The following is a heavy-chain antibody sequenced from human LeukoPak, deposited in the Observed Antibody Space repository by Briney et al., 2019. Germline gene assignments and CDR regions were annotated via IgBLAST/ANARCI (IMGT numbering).Heavy chain of an antibody. CDR1: GYTFTDHY. Sequence: ASVKVSCKASGYTFTDHYMHWVRQAPGQGLEWMGWITPNSGGAYYAQKFQGRVTITRDTSITAAYMELSGLRADDTAVYYCARDRQHLTNTFDPWGQGTLVIVSS. J-gene: IGHJ5*02. D-gene: IGHD6-13*01. V-gene: IGHV1-2*02. CDR2: ITPNSGGA. CDR3: ARDRQHLTNTFDP.